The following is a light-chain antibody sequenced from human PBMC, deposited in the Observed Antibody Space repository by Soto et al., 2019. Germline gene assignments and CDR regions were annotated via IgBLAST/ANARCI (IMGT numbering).Light chain of an antibody. Sequence: EIVLTQSPGTLSLSPGDRATLTCRASQSVSSSYLAWYQQKPGQAPRLLIYGASSRATGIPDRFSGSGSGTDFTLTISRLEPEDFAVYYCLQYGSSPRTFGQGTRLEI. CDR2: GAS. CDR3: LQYGSSPRT. CDR1: QSVSSSY. V-gene: IGKV3-20*01. J-gene: IGKJ5*01.